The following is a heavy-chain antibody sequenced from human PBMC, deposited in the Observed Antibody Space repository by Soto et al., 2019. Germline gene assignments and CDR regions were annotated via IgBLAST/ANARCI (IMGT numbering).Heavy chain of an antibody. CDR2: INPNGGST. CDR3: ARAGYCSGGTCFHGNCDY. V-gene: IGHV1-46*01. J-gene: IGHJ4*02. CDR1: GYTFTTYY. Sequence: QVQLVQSGAEVTRPGASVKVSCKASGYTFTTYYMHWVRQAPGQGLEWLGIINPNGGSTTYAQKFQGRVTMTRDTSTGTVYLELSSLRSEDTAVYYCARAGYCSGGTCFHGNCDYWGQGTLVTVSA. D-gene: IGHD2-15*01.